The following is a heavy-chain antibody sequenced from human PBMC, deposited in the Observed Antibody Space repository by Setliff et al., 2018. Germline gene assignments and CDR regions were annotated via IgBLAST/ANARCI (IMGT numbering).Heavy chain of an antibody. V-gene: IGHV1-18*01. J-gene: IGHJ6*03. CDR1: GYTFTSYG. CDR2: ISAYNGNN. Sequence: ASVKVSCKASGYTFTSYGISWVRQAPGQGLEWMGWISAYNGNNIYAQKLQGRVTMTTDTSTSTVFMELSSLRSEDTAVYYCARLPARRRYYYYMDVWGGGTTVTVSS. CDR3: ARLPARRRYYYYMDV. D-gene: IGHD6-6*01.